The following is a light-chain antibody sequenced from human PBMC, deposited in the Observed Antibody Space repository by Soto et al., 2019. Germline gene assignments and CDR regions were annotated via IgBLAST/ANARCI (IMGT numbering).Light chain of an antibody. Sequence: ALTQPASVSGSPGQSSTISCTGTSSDVGGYDYVSWYQQHPGKAPKLMIYAVTDRPSGVSSRFSGSKSGNTASLTISGLQAEDEADYYCSSYTSSSTLFGTGTKVTVL. J-gene: IGLJ1*01. V-gene: IGLV2-14*01. CDR3: SSYTSSSTL. CDR1: SSDVGGYDY. CDR2: AVT.